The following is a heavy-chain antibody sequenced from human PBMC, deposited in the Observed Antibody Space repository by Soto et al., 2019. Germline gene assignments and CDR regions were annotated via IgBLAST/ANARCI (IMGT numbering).Heavy chain of an antibody. CDR3: ARHRYYEGSVPGYGMDV. J-gene: IGHJ6*02. CDR1: GFTFSSYG. D-gene: IGHD3-16*01. V-gene: IGHV3-30*03. CDR2: ISYGGSFI. Sequence: VGSLRLSCAASGFTFSSYGMHWVRQAPGKGLEWVAVISYGGSFIYYADSVKGRFTISRDTAKTSLYLQMNSLRAEDTALYYCARHRYYEGSVPGYGMDVWGQGTTVTVSS.